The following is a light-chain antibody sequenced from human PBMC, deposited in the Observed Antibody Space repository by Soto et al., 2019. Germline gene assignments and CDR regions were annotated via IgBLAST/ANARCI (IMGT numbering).Light chain of an antibody. V-gene: IGKV1D-8*01. CDR3: QQYYSSLFL. J-gene: IGKJ3*01. Sequence: VISMTQSPSLLSASTGDRVTISCRMSQDIKNYLAWYQQRPGKAPALLIYSASTLQNGVPSRFTGSWSVKDFTFPISGLKSGDFGTYSCQQYYSSLFLFGPGTKWMS. CDR2: SAS. CDR1: QDIKNY.